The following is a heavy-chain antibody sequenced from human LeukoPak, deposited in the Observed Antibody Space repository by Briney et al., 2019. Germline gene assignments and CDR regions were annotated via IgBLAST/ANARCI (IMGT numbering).Heavy chain of an antibody. J-gene: IGHJ3*02. V-gene: IGHV3-30*09. CDR2: ISDEGSDK. Sequence: PGGSLRLSCAASGFSFSTYAMHWVRQAPGKGLEWLAVISDEGSDKYYGACVKGRFAISRDNSRNTLYLHMSSLRTEDTAVYYCARDQGRSDSFDIWGQGTLVIVSS. CDR3: ARDQGRSDSFDI. CDR1: GFSFSTYA.